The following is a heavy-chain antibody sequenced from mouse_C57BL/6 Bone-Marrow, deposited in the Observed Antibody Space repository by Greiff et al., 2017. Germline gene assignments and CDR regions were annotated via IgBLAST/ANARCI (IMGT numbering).Heavy chain of an antibody. CDR2: ISSGGGYI. CDR3: TREDWDY. Sequence: EVHLVESGEGLVKPGGSLKLSCAASGFTFSSYAMSWVRQTPEKRLEWVAYISSGGGYIYYADTVKGRFTISRDNARNTLYLQMSCLKSEDTAMYYCTREDWDYWGQGTTLTVSS. D-gene: IGHD4-1*01. J-gene: IGHJ2*01. V-gene: IGHV5-9-1*02. CDR1: GFTFSSYA.